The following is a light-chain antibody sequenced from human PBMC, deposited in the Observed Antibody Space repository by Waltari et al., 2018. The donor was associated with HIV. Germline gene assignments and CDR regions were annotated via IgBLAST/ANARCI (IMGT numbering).Light chain of an antibody. Sequence: QSALTQPRSVSGSPGQSVTIPCTGTSSDVGTYNYVLWYQQHPGKAPKRLLYDVIKRPSGVPDRFAGSKSGNTASLTISGLRVEDEVDYYCCSYAGSSFYVFGTGTQVTVL. CDR3: CSYAGSSFYV. J-gene: IGLJ1*01. CDR2: DVI. CDR1: SSDVGTYNY. V-gene: IGLV2-11*01.